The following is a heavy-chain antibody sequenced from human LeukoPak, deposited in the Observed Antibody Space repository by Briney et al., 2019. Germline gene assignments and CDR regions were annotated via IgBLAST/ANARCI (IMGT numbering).Heavy chain of an antibody. CDR3: ASFPPYMVRTDAFDI. J-gene: IGHJ3*02. Sequence: GGSLRLSCAASGFTLSSYSMNWVRQAPGKGLEWVSSISRSSAYIYYTDSVKGRFTISRDNAKNSLYLQMNSLRAEDTAVYYCASFPPYMVRTDAFDIWGQGTMVTVSS. CDR1: GFTLSSYS. V-gene: IGHV3-21*01. D-gene: IGHD3-10*01. CDR2: ISRSSAYI.